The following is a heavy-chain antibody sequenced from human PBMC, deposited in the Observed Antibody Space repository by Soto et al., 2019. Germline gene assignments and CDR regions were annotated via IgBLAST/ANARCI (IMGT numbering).Heavy chain of an antibody. V-gene: IGHV4-4*02. J-gene: IGHJ6*02. CDR2: IYHSGST. CDR3: ARDLPYGDYDYYYGMDV. CDR1: GGSISSSNW. Sequence: QVQLQESGPGLVKPSGTLSLTCAVSGGSISSSNWWSWVRQPPGKGLEWIGEIYHSGSTNYNPSRKRRFTISVDKSKNQFSRKLSSVTAADTAVYYCARDLPYGDYDYYYGMDVWGQGTTVTVSS. D-gene: IGHD4-17*01.